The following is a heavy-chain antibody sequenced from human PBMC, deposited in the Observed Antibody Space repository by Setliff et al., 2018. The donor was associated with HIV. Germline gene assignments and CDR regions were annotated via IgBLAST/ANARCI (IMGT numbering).Heavy chain of an antibody. CDR3: VKADVLLCDV. D-gene: IGHD3-16*01. Sequence: ASVKVSCKASGYTFTGNYIHWVRQAPGQGLEWMGWINPNSGGTNYALKFQGRVTFTTDTSVSTSYMELERLSADDTAIYYCVKADVLLCDVWGQGTLVTVSS. CDR1: GYTFTGNY. V-gene: IGHV1-2*02. J-gene: IGHJ4*02. CDR2: INPNSGGT.